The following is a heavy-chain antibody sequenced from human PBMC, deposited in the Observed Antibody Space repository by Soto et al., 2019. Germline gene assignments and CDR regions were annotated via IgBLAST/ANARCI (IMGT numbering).Heavy chain of an antibody. J-gene: IGHJ4*02. CDR3: ARVSGYCTSTSCHDY. CDR2: ISAYSGNT. Sequence: QVQLAQSGAEVKKRGASVKVSYKASGYIFSNYGISWVRQAPGQGLQWMGWISAYSGNTDYAQNLQGRVTMTTDTSTSTAYMELRSLRSDDTAVYYCARVSGYCTSTSCHDYLGQGTLVTVSS. CDR1: GYIFSNYG. V-gene: IGHV1-18*01. D-gene: IGHD2-2*01.